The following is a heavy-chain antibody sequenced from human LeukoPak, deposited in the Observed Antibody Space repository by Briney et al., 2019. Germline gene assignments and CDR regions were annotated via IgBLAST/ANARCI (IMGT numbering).Heavy chain of an antibody. Sequence: SVKVSCKASGYTFTSYYMHWVRQAPGQGLEWMGRIIPILGIANYAQKFQGRVTITADKSTSTAYMELSSLRSEDTAVYYCARGRTGGYDFDYWGQGTLVTVSS. CDR1: GYTFTSYY. CDR2: IIPILGIA. V-gene: IGHV1-69*04. D-gene: IGHD6-13*01. J-gene: IGHJ4*02. CDR3: ARGRTGGYDFDY.